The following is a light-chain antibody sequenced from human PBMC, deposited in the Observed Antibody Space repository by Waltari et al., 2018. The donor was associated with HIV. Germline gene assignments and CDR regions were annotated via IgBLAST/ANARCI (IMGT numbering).Light chain of an antibody. Sequence: DIQMTPSPSTLSASVGDRVTIICRASEGIGNDLAWCQQKPGKAPKRLIFAGSTLQSGVPLRFSGSGSGTQFTLTITSLQPGDFATYVCQQHNSFPITFGGGTKV. CDR2: AGS. J-gene: IGKJ4*01. V-gene: IGKV1-17*01. CDR1: EGIGND. CDR3: QQHNSFPIT.